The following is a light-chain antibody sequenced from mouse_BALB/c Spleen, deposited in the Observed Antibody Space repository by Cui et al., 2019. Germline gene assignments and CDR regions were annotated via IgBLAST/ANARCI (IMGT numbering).Light chain of an antibody. J-gene: IGKJ2*01. V-gene: IGKV6-15*01. CDR1: QNVCTN. Sequence: DIVMTQSQKFMSTSVGDRVSVTCKASQNVCTNVAWYQQKPGQSPKALIYSASYRYSGVPDRFTGSGSGTDFTLTISNVQSEDLAEYFCQQYNSYPYTFGGGTKLEIK. CDR2: SAS. CDR3: QQYNSYPYT.